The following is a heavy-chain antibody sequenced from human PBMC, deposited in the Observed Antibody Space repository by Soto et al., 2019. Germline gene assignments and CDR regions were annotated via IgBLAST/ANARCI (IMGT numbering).Heavy chain of an antibody. CDR3: ARGGTVAGTADAFDI. CDR2: IGTAGDT. Sequence: EVQLVESGGGLVQPGGSLRLSCAASGFTFSSYDMHWVRQATGKGLEWVSAIGTAGDTYYRGSVKGRFTISRENAKNSLYLQMNGLRAGDMAVYYCARGGTVAGTADAFDIWGQGTMVTVSS. J-gene: IGHJ3*02. V-gene: IGHV3-13*01. D-gene: IGHD6-19*01. CDR1: GFTFSSYD.